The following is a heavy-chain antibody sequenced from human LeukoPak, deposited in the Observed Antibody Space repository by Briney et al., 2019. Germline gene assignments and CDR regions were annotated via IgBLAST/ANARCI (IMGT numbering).Heavy chain of an antibody. CDR3: ARKGGSPDY. J-gene: IGHJ4*02. Sequence: GGSLRFSCAASGFTFSSYWMTWVRQAPGKGLEWVANMKFDGSEKYYVDSVKGRFTISRDNAKNSLYLQMNSLRVEDTAVYYCARKGGSPDYWGQGTLVTVSS. CDR2: MKFDGSEK. D-gene: IGHD1-26*01. CDR1: GFTFSSYW. V-gene: IGHV3-7*01.